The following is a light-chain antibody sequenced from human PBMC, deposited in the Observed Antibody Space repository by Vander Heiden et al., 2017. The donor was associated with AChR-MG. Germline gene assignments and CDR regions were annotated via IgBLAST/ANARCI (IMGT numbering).Light chain of an antibody. Sequence: ELVLTQSPGTLSLSPGERATLSCRASQSISSNYLAWYQQKPGQAPRLLIYGASSRATGIPDRFSGSGSGTDFTLTISRLEPEDFAVYYCQQYGTSPQTFGGGTKVEIK. CDR1: QSISSNY. CDR3: QQYGTSPQT. V-gene: IGKV3-20*01. CDR2: GAS. J-gene: IGKJ4*01.